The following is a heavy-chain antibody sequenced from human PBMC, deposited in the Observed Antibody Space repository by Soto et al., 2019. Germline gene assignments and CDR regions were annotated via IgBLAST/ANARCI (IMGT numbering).Heavy chain of an antibody. CDR2: ISGSGGST. D-gene: IGHD6-13*01. V-gene: IGHV3-23*01. J-gene: IGHJ6*03. CDR3: AKGYELAAAGTHYYYYYMDV. Sequence: EVQLLESGGGLVQPGGSLRLSCAASGFTFSSYAMSWVRQAPGKGLEWVSAISGSGGSTYYADSVKGRFTISRDNSKNTLYLQMNSLRAEDTAVYYCAKGYELAAAGTHYYYYYMDVWGKGTTVTVSS. CDR1: GFTFSSYA.